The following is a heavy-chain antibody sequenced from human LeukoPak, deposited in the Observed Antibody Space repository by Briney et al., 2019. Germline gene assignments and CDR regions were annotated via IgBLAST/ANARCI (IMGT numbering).Heavy chain of an antibody. CDR3: ARGGFGSGSHFDY. CDR1: GYTFTSYD. V-gene: IGHV1-8*01. CDR2: MNPNSGDT. D-gene: IGHD3-10*01. J-gene: IGHJ4*02. Sequence: ASVKVSCKASGYTFTSYDINWVRQATGQGLEWMGWMNPNSGDTGYVQKFQGRVTMTRSTSTSTAYMELSSLRSEDTAIYYCARGGFGSGSHFDYWGQGTLVTVSS.